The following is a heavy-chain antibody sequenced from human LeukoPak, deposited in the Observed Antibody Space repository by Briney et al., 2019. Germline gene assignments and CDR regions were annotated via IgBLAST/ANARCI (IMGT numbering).Heavy chain of an antibody. Sequence: GASVKVSCKASGYTFTSYDINWVRQATGQGLEWMGWMNPNSGNTGYAQKFQGRVTMTRNTSISTAYMELSSLRSEDTAVYYCASDYYGSGTGDWFDPWGQGTLVTVSS. J-gene: IGHJ5*02. CDR1: GYTFTSYD. CDR3: ASDYYGSGTGDWFDP. V-gene: IGHV1-8*01. CDR2: MNPNSGNT. D-gene: IGHD3-10*01.